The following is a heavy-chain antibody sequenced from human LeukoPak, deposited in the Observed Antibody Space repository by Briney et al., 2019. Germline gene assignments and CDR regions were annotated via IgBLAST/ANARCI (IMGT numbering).Heavy chain of an antibody. J-gene: IGHJ5*02. CDR1: GGSFSGYY. V-gene: IGHV4-34*01. CDR3: ARVLRYFDWLAWFDP. Sequence: SETLSLTRAVYGGSFSGYYWSWIRQPPGKGLEWIGEINHSGSTNYNPSLKSRVTISVDTSKNQFSLKLSSVTAADTAVYYCARVLRYFDWLAWFDPWGQGTLVTVSS. CDR2: INHSGST. D-gene: IGHD3-9*01.